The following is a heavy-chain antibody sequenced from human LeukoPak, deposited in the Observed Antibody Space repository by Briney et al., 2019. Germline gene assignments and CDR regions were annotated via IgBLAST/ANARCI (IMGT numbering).Heavy chain of an antibody. CDR3: ARQDIVVTTNFFDY. J-gene: IGHJ4*02. CDR2: VYYSGST. CDR1: GGSISSNSFF. V-gene: IGHV4-39*01. D-gene: IGHD2-15*01. Sequence: SETLSLTCTVSGGSISSNSFFWDWIRQPPGKGLEWIGSVYYSGSTYYNPSLKSRVTISVDTSKNQFSLNLRSVTAADTAVYYCARQDIVVTTNFFDYWGQGTLVTVSS.